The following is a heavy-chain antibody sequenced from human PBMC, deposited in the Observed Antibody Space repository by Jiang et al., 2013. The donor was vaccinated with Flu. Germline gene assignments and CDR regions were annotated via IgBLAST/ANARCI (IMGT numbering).Heavy chain of an antibody. J-gene: IGHJ6*02. CDR2: IIPIFGTA. D-gene: IGHD2-2*01. CDR3: ARESLGYCSSTSCYSGYYYYGMDV. V-gene: IGHV1-69*01. CDR1: GGTFSSYA. Sequence: GAEVKKPGSSVKVSCKASGGTFSSYAISWVRQAPGQGLEWMGGIIPIFGTANYAQKFQGRVTITADESTSTAYMELSSLRSEDTAVYYCARESLGYCSSTSCYSGYYYYGMDVWGQGPRSPSP.